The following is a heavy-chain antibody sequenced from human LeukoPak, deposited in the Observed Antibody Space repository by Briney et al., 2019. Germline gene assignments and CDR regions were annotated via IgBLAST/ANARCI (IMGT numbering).Heavy chain of an antibody. Sequence: GESLKISCKGSGYTFASYWIGWVRQMPGKGLEWMGIIYPGDSETRYRPSFQGQVTISADKSISTAYLQWSSLKASDTAMYYCARLPVAGYYYYGMDVWGQGTTVTVSS. D-gene: IGHD6-19*01. CDR2: IYPGDSET. J-gene: IGHJ6*02. CDR1: GYTFASYW. V-gene: IGHV5-51*01. CDR3: ARLPVAGYYYYGMDV.